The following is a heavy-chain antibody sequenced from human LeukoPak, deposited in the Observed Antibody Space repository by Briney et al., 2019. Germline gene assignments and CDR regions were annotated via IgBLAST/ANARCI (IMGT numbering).Heavy chain of an antibody. Sequence: GGSLRLSCATSGFTFSSNAMTWVRQAPGKGLEWVSAFRGSDGATYYADSVKGWFTISGDNSKNTLYLQMNSLRAEDTAVYYCAKLTINNGWYEDYWGQGTLVTVSS. CDR3: AKLTINNGWYEDY. CDR1: GFTFSSNA. D-gene: IGHD6-19*01. CDR2: FRGSDGAT. V-gene: IGHV3-23*01. J-gene: IGHJ4*02.